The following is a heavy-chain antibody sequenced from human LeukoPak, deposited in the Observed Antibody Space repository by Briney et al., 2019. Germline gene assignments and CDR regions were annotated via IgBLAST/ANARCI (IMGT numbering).Heavy chain of an antibody. CDR3: AKYSSSSNYYYGMDV. D-gene: IGHD6-13*01. CDR1: GFTFSTYG. V-gene: IGHV3-30*18. CDR2: ISYDGSYK. Sequence: GGSLRLSCAASGFTFSTYGMHWVRQAPGKGLEWVAVISYDGSYKQYADSVKSRFTISRDNSEKTLYLQMNSLRVEDTAVYHCAKYSSSSNYYYGMDVWGQGTTVTVSS. J-gene: IGHJ6*02.